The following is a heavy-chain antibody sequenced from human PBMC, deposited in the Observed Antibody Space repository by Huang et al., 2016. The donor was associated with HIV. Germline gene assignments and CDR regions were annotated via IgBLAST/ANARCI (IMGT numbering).Heavy chain of an antibody. V-gene: IGHV1-46*01. CDR3: ARSGGAYTDNWLDH. J-gene: IGHJ5*02. Sequence: VQLVQSGAAEKKPGASVKVSCKASGYTFSSNYIHWVRQAPGLGFEWMGIINPGDNSKTYAPKFRGRLTMTRDTATSTAYMELNSLTSHDTAVYYCARSGGAYTDNWLDHWGQGTLVTVSS. D-gene: IGHD3-16*01. CDR1: GYTFSSNY. CDR2: INPGDNSK.